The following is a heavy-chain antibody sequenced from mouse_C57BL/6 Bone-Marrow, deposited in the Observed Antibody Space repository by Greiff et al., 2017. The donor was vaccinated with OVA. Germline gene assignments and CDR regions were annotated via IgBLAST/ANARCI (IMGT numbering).Heavy chain of an antibody. Sequence: VQLKQSGPELVKPGASVKISCKASGYSFTGYYMNWVKQSPEKSLEWIGEINPCTGGTTYNQKFKAKATLTVDKSSSTAYMQLKSLTSEDSAVYYCARGGTNPFAYWGQGTLVTVSA. CDR1: GYSFTGYY. D-gene: IGHD4-1*01. J-gene: IGHJ3*01. CDR2: INPCTGGT. V-gene: IGHV1-42*01. CDR3: ARGGTNPFAY.